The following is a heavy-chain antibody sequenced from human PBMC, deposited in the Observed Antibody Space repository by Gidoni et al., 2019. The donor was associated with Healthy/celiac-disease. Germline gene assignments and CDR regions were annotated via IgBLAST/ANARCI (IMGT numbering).Heavy chain of an antibody. V-gene: IGHV3-23*01. D-gene: IGHD4-17*01. CDR1: GFTFSSNA. Sequence: EVQLLESGGGLVQPGGSLRLSCAASGFTFSSNAMSWVRPAPGKGLEWVSAISGSGGSTYYADSVKGRFTISRDNSKNTLYLQMNSLRAEDTAVYYCAKDSAAYGVDWYFDLWGRGTLVTVSS. J-gene: IGHJ2*01. CDR3: AKDSAAYGVDWYFDL. CDR2: ISGSGGST.